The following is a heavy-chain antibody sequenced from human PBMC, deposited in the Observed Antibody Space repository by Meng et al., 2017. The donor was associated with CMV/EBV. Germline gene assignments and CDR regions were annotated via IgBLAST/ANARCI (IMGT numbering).Heavy chain of an antibody. CDR3: ARGRIRNPYYYGMDV. CDR2: ISSYNGNT. Sequence: ASVKVSCKASGYTFTSYGISWVRQAPGQGLEGMGWISSYNGNTNYAQKLQGRVTMTTDASTSTAYMKLRSLRSGDTAVYYCARGRIRNPYYYGMDVWGQGTTVTISS. J-gene: IGHJ6*02. D-gene: IGHD2-15*01. V-gene: IGHV1-18*01. CDR1: GYTFTSYG.